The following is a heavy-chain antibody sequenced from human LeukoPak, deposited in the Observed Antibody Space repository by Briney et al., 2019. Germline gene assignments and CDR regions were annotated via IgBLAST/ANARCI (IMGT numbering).Heavy chain of an antibody. D-gene: IGHD4-23*01. CDR1: GYTFTGYY. V-gene: IGHV1-2*02. J-gene: IGHJ4*02. Sequence: GASVKVSCKASGYTFTGYYMHWVRQAPGQGLEWMGWINPNSGGTNYAQKFQGRVTMTRDTSISTAYMELSRLRSDDTAVYYCARVRGRNYGGNSYYFDYWGQGTLVTVSS. CDR3: ARVRGRNYGGNSYYFDY. CDR2: INPNSGGT.